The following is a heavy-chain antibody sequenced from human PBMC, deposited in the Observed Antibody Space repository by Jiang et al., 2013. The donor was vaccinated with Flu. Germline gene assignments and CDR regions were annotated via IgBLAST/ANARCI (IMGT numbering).Heavy chain of an antibody. D-gene: IGHD3-10*01. Sequence: LVESGGGVVQPGRSLRLSCAASGFTFSSYAMHWVRQAPGKGLEWVAVISYDGSNKYYADSVKGRFTISRDNSKNTLYLQMNSLRAEDTAVYYCAREVGEYYYGSGSYPAPYFDYWGQGTLVTVSS. J-gene: IGHJ4*02. V-gene: IGHV3-30-3*01. CDR2: ISYDGSNK. CDR3: AREVGEYYYGSGSYPAPYFDY. CDR1: GFTFSSYA.